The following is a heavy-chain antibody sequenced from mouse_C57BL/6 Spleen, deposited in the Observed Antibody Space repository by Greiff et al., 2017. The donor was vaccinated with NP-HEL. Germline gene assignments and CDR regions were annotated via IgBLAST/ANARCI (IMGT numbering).Heavy chain of an antibody. CDR3: TSYEYYFDY. Sequence: VKLQESGAELVRPGASVTLSCKASGYTFTDYEMHWVKQTPVHGLEWIGAIDPETGGTAYNQKFKGKAILTADKSSSTAYMELRSLTSEDSAVYYCTSYEYYFDYWGQGTTLTVSS. CDR2: IDPETGGT. D-gene: IGHD2-3*01. J-gene: IGHJ2*01. CDR1: GYTFTDYE. V-gene: IGHV1-15*01.